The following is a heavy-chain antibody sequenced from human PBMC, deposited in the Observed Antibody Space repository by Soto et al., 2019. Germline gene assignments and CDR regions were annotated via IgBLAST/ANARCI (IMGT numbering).Heavy chain of an antibody. CDR1: GYTFTSYD. V-gene: IGHV1-8*01. Sequence: ASVKVSCKASGYTFTSYDINWVRQATGQGLEWMGWMNPNSGNTGYAQKFQGRVTMTRNTSISTAYMELSSLRSEDTAVYYCARARRGITIFGVVKFRWFDPWGQGTLVTVSS. CDR3: ARARRGITIFGVVKFRWFDP. J-gene: IGHJ5*02. D-gene: IGHD3-3*01. CDR2: MNPNSGNT.